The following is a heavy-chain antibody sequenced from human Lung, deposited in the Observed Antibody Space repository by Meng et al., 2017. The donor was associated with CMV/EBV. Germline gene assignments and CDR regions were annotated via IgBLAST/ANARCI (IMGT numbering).Heavy chain of an antibody. J-gene: IGHJ6*02. CDR3: ARDSIVVPGRIYYYAMDV. D-gene: IGHD6-19*01. CDR2: INNDGSST. V-gene: IGHV3-74*01. CDR1: GFSFSSYW. Sequence: SXAASGFSFSSYWMHWVRQAPGRGLVWVAHINNDGSSTTYADSVKGRFTISRDNAKNTVFLQMHSLGVEDTAVYYCARDSIVVPGRIYYYAMDVWXHGTXVTVAS.